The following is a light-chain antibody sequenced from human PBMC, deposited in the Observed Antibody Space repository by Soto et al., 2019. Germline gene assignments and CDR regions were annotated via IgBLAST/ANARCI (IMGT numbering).Light chain of an antibody. CDR1: QSLLHSNGHNY. CDR2: LGS. Sequence: DIVMTQSPLSLPLTPGEPASVSVNSSQSLLHSNGHNYLEWYLQRPGQSPQVLIYLGSNRASGVPDRVSGSGSGTDFTLKISRVEAEDVGVYYCMQALQTPWTFGQGTKVDIK. J-gene: IGKJ1*01. CDR3: MQALQTPWT. V-gene: IGKV2-28*01.